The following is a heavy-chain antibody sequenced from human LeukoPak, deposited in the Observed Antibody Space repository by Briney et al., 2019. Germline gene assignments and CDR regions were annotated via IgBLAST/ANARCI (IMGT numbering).Heavy chain of an antibody. V-gene: IGHV4-34*01. CDR2: INHSGST. CDR1: GGSFSGYY. J-gene: IGHJ6*02. D-gene: IGHD3-10*01. CDR3: ARGKGVLLWFGAPSYSDSGMDV. Sequence: RPSETLSLTCAVYGGSFSGYYWSWIRQPPGKGQEWIGEINHSGSTNYKPSLKSRVTISVDPSKNQFSLKLSSMTAADTAVYYCARGKGVLLWFGAPSYSDSGMDVWGQGTTVTVSS.